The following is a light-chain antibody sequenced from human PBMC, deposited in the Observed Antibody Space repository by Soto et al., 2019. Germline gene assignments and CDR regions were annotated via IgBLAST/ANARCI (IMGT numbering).Light chain of an antibody. J-gene: IGKJ1*01. CDR2: KAS. Sequence: DIQMSQPPSSLSASVGDRVTITCRASQTISSWLAWYQQKPGKAPKLLIYKASTLKSGVPSRFSGSGSGTDFTLTISRLEPEDFAVYYCQQYGSSGTFGQGTKVDIK. CDR3: QQYGSSGT. CDR1: QTISSW. V-gene: IGKV1-5*03.